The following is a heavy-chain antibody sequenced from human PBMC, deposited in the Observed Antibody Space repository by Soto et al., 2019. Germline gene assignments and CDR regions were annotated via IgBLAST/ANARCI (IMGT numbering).Heavy chain of an antibody. CDR2: INHSGST. Sequence: SETLSVTRAFYGGSFSGYYWSWIRQPPGKGLEWIGEINHSGSTNYNPSLKSRVTISVDTSKNQFSLKLSSVTAADTAVYYCARGNVRNYDILTGYYTAAFDIWGQGTMVTVSS. CDR3: ARGNVRNYDILTGYYTAAFDI. J-gene: IGHJ3*02. CDR1: GGSFSGYY. D-gene: IGHD3-9*01. V-gene: IGHV4-34*01.